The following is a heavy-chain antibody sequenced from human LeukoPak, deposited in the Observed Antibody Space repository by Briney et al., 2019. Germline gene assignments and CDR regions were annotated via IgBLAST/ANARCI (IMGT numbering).Heavy chain of an antibody. CDR3: ARDWYSSSWYKKEYYFDY. Sequence: ASVKVSCKASGYTFTGYYMHWVRQAPGQGLEWMGWINPNSGGTNYAQKFQGRVTMTRDTSISTAYMELSGLRSDDTAVYYCARDWYSSSWYKKEYYFDYWGQGTLVTVSS. V-gene: IGHV1-2*02. D-gene: IGHD6-13*01. CDR1: GYTFTGYY. J-gene: IGHJ4*02. CDR2: INPNSGGT.